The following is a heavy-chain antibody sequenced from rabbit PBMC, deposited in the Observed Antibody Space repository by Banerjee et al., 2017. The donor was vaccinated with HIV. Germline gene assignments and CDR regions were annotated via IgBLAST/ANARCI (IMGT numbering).Heavy chain of an antibody. CDR1: GFSFLSRYY. CDR2: IGTSSGST. V-gene: IGHV1S40*01. CDR3: ARGTNTNTLGL. D-gene: IGHD1-1*01. Sequence: VVFGGGLVQPRGFLTLPWTASGFSFLSRYYMFWVRQAPGKGLEWSGCIGTSSGSTWYASWAKGRFTISKTSSTTVTLQMTSLTGADTATYFCARGTNTNTLGLWGPGTLVTVS. J-gene: IGHJ6*01.